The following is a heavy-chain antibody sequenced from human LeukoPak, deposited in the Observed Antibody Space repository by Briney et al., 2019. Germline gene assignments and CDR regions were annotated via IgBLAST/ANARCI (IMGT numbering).Heavy chain of an antibody. D-gene: IGHD3-22*01. CDR2: INHSGST. CDR1: GGSISSYY. J-gene: IGHJ4*02. V-gene: IGHV4-34*01. Sequence: PSETLSLTCTVSGGSISSYYWSWIRQPPGKGLEWIGEINHSGSTDYNPSLKSRVTISVDTSKNQFSLKLSSVTAADTAVYYCARAAGTMIPVHQPFYFDYWGQGTLVTVSS. CDR3: ARAAGTMIPVHQPFYFDY.